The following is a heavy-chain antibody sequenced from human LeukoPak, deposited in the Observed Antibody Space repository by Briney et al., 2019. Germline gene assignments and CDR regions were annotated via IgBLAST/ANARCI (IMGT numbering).Heavy chain of an antibody. Sequence: GRSLRLSCAASGFTFSSYGIHWVRQAPGKGLEWVAVISSDGRTTYYADSVKGRFTISRDNSKNTLYLQMNSLRAEDTAVYYCAKDFLEWLYFWGQGTLVTVSS. CDR1: GFTFSSYG. J-gene: IGHJ4*02. D-gene: IGHD3-3*01. CDR3: AKDFLEWLYF. V-gene: IGHV3-30*18. CDR2: ISSDGRTT.